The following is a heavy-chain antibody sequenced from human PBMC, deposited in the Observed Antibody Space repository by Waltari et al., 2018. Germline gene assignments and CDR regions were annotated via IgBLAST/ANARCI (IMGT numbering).Heavy chain of an antibody. CDR3: ARVGGYGWFDP. CDR1: GYSISSVYY. Sequence: QVQLQESGPGLVKPSETLSLTCAVSGYSISSVYYWGWIRQPPGKGLEWIGSIYHSGATYDNPPLKSRVTISVDTSKNQFSLKLSSVTAADTAVYYCARVGGYGWFDPWGQGTLVTVSS. D-gene: IGHD5-12*01. J-gene: IGHJ5*02. CDR2: IYHSGAT. V-gene: IGHV4-38-2*01.